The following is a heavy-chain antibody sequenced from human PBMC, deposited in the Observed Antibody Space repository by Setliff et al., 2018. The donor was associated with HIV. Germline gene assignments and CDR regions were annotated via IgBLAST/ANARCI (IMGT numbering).Heavy chain of an antibody. CDR3: ARGVRTLFGGVRYYFDY. CDR1: GGTFSNFG. D-gene: IGHD3-3*01. Sequence: ASVKVSCKASGGTFSNFGISWVRQAPGQGLEWMGGVMPPFGKAKYAQKFRGRVTITTDGSSSTVYLHLSSMSSEDTAVYYCARGVRTLFGGVRYYFDYSGLGTLLTVFS. CDR2: VMPPFGKA. J-gene: IGHJ4*02. V-gene: IGHV1-69*05.